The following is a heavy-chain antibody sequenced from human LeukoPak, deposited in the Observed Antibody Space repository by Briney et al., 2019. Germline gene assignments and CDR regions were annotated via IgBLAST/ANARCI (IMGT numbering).Heavy chain of an antibody. J-gene: IGHJ5*02. CDR1: GGSISSYY. CDR3: ARDEPAAITNWFDP. CDR2: IYTSGST. V-gene: IGHV4-4*07. D-gene: IGHD2-2*01. Sequence: PSETLSLTCTVSGGSISSYYWSWIRQPAGKGLEWIGRIYTSGSTNYNPSLKSRVTMSVDTSKNQFSLKLSSVTAADTAVYYCARDEPAAITNWFDPWGQGTLVTVSS.